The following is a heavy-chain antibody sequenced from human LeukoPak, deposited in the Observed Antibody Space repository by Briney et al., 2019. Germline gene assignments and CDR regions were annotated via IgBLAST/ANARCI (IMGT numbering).Heavy chain of an antibody. Sequence: ASVKVSCKASGYTFTSYGISWVRQAPGQGLEWMGWISAYNGNTNYAQKLQGRVTMTTDTSTSTAYMELRSLRSDDTAVYYCARAAGYCSSTSCYVFDYRGQGTLVTVSS. CDR2: ISAYNGNT. CDR3: ARAAGYCSSTSCYVFDY. D-gene: IGHD2-2*01. CDR1: GYTFTSYG. J-gene: IGHJ4*02. V-gene: IGHV1-18*04.